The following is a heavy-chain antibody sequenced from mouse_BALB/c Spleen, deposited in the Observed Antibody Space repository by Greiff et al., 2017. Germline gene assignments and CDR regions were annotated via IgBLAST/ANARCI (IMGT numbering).Heavy chain of an antibody. CDR2: ISSGSSTI. J-gene: IGHJ2*01. V-gene: IGHV5-17*02. CDR3: ARDGNSFDY. CDR1: GFTFSSFG. D-gene: IGHD2-1*01. Sequence: EVQVVESGGGLVQPGGSRKLSCAASGFTFSSFGMHWVRQAPEKGLEWVAYISSGSSTIYYADTVKGRFTISRDNPKNTLFLQMTSLRSEDTAMYYCARDGNSFDYWGQGTTLTVSS.